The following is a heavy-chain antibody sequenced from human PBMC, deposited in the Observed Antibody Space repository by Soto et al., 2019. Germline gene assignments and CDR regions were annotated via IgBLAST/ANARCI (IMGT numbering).Heavy chain of an antibody. J-gene: IGHJ5*02. V-gene: IGHV4-59*01. D-gene: IGHD3-22*01. CDR1: GDSISSYY. Sequence: SETLSLTCTVSGDSISSYYWSWIRQPPGKGLEWIGYIYYSGSTNYNPSLKSRVTISADTSKNQFSLKLSSVTAADTAVYYCAGDKGFHYYDSSGYPNWFDPWGQGTLVTVSS. CDR3: AGDKGFHYYDSSGYPNWFDP. CDR2: IYYSGST.